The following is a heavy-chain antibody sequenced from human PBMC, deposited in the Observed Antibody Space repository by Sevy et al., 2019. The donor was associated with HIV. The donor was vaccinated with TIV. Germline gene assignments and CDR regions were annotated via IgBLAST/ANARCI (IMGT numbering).Heavy chain of an antibody. CDR1: GGSITSLY. J-gene: IGHJ5*02. CDR2: IYYNGHI. V-gene: IGHV4-59*08. Sequence: SETLSLTCTVSGGSITSLYWNWIRQPPGKGLEWIANIYYNGHINYNPSPKSRVTLSLDTSKNQFSLRLRSVTAADTAMYYCAGENAWGRGYTWGQGTRVTVSS. D-gene: IGHD6-25*01. CDR3: AGENAWGRGYT.